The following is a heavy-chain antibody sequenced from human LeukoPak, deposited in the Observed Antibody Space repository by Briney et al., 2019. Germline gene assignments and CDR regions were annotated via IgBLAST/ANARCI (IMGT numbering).Heavy chain of an antibody. J-gene: IGHJ4*02. D-gene: IGHD3-9*01. CDR2: IKPDGSEK. V-gene: IGHV3-7*01. Sequence: PGGSLRLSCAASGFTFSNYYMTWVRLPPGKGLEWVANIKPDGSEKWYVDSVKGRFTISRDNARNSLYLQMDGLRAEDTAVYYCARWVRYFDWLPPRGWDYWGQGTLVTVSS. CDR3: ARWVRYFDWLPPRGWDY. CDR1: GFTFSNYY.